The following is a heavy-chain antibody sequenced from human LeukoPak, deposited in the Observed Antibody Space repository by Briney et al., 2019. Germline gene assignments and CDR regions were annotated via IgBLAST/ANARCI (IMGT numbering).Heavy chain of an antibody. V-gene: IGHV4-59*04. CDR2: LYHSDSI. CDR3: ARQHDSYHYYYVDV. D-gene: IGHD5-18*01. CDR1: GGSISSYY. J-gene: IGHJ6*03. Sequence: SETLSLTCTVSGGSISSYYWSWIRQPPGKGLGWIGSLYHSDSIYYNPSLESRVTMSVDTSKNQFSLKLSFVTAADTAVYYCARQHDSYHYYYVDVWGKGTTVTVSS.